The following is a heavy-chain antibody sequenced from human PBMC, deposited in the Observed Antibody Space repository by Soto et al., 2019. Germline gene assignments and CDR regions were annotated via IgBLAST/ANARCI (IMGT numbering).Heavy chain of an antibody. CDR3: ARDPRNVLVADY. V-gene: IGHV1-3*01. CDR1: GYNFTSYA. Sequence: QVQLVQSGAEVKKPGATVKVSCKASGYNFTSYAMHWVRQAPGQRLEWMGWINAGNGNTKYSQKFQGRVTITRDTSASTAYMELSSRRSEDTAVYYCARDPRNVLVADYWGQGTLVTV. J-gene: IGHJ4*02. CDR2: INAGNGNT. D-gene: IGHD2-15*01.